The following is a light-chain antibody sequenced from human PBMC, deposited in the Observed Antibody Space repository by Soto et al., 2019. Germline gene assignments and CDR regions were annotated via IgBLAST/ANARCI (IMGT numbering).Light chain of an antibody. V-gene: IGLV3-1*01. CDR1: KLGDKY. J-gene: IGLJ2*01. Sequence: ELTQPPSVSVSPGQTASITCSGDKLGDKYACWYQQKPGQSPVLVIYQDSKRPSGIPERFSGSNSGNTATLTISGTQAMDEADYYCQAWDSSTAWVFGGGTKLTVL. CDR2: QDS. CDR3: QAWDSSTAWV.